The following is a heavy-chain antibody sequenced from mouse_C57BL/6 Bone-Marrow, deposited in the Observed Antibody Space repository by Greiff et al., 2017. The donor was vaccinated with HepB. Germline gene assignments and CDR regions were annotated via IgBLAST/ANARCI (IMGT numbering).Heavy chain of an antibody. D-gene: IGHD1-2*01. CDR1: GFTFSSYT. J-gene: IGHJ2*01. Sequence: EVKLVESGGGLVKPGGSLKLSCAASGFTFSSYTMSWVRQTPEKRLEWVATISGGGGNTYYPDSVKGRFTISRDNAKNTLYLQMSSLMSEDTALYYCAIWGGGHYYYFDYWGQGTTLTVSS. V-gene: IGHV5-9*01. CDR2: ISGGGGNT. CDR3: AIWGGGHYYYFDY.